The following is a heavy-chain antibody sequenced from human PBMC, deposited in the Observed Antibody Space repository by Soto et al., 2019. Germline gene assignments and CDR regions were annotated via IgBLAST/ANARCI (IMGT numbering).Heavy chain of an antibody. Sequence: GGSLRLSCAASGFTFSSYSMNWVRQAPGKGLEWVSYISSSSSTIYYADSVKGRFTISRDNAKNSLYLQMNSLRAEDTAVYYCARDSWASDCSSTSCYRHYYYYMDVWGKGTTVTVSS. V-gene: IGHV3-48*01. CDR2: ISSSSSTI. CDR1: GFTFSSYS. J-gene: IGHJ6*03. CDR3: ARDSWASDCSSTSCYRHYYYYMDV. D-gene: IGHD2-2*01.